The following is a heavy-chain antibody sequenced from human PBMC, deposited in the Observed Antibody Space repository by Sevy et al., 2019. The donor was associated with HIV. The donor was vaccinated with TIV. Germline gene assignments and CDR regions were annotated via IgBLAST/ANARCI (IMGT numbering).Heavy chain of an antibody. V-gene: IGHV3-9*01. CDR1: GFTFEDYG. D-gene: IGHD6-13*01. CDR2: ITWNSGNI. J-gene: IGHJ4*02. CDR3: ANVRKGAGGTGFFDN. Sequence: GGSLRLSCAASGFTFEDYGMHWVRQVPGKGLEWVAGITWNSGNIGYAEFAKGRFTISRDNGENSLYLQMNGLRAEDTALCHCANVRKGAGGTGFFDNWGQGTLVTVSS.